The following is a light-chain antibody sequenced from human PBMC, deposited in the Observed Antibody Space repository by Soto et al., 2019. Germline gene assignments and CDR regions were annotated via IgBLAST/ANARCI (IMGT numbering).Light chain of an antibody. CDR1: GSVIGTYNY. Sequence: QSALTQPASVSGSPGQSITISCTGTGSVIGTYNYVSWYQHHPGKAPKFIIYDVTNRPSGVSDRFSGSKSGNTASLTISGLQAEYEADYFCKSYSSASTYVFGTGTKVTVL. CDR3: KSYSSASTYV. V-gene: IGLV2-14*03. J-gene: IGLJ1*01. CDR2: DVT.